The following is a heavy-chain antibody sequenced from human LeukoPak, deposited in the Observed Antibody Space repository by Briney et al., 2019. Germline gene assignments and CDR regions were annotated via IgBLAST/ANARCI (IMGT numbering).Heavy chain of an antibody. V-gene: IGHV1-18*01. J-gene: IGHJ3*02. CDR1: GYTFTSYG. Sequence: ASVEVSCKASGYTFTSYGISWVRQAPGQGLEWMGWIRAYNGNTNYAQKLQGRVTMTTDTSTSTAYMELRSLRSDDTAVYYCARVSYLVELLDAFDIWGQGTMVTVSS. D-gene: IGHD1-26*01. CDR3: ARVSYLVELLDAFDI. CDR2: IRAYNGNT.